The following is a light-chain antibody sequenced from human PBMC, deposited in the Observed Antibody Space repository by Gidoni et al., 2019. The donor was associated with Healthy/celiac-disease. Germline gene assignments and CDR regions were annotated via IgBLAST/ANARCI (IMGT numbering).Light chain of an antibody. V-gene: IGKV3-11*01. Sequence: EMVLTQSTATLSLSPGERATLSCRASQSVSSYLAWYQQKPGQAPRLLIYDASNRATGIPARFSGSGSGTDFTLTISSLEPEDFAVYYCQQRSNWPPACSFGQGTKLEIK. J-gene: IGKJ2*04. CDR2: DAS. CDR3: QQRSNWPPACS. CDR1: QSVSSY.